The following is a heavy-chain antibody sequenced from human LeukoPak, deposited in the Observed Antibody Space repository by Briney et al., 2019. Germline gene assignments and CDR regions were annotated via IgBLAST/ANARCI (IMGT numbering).Heavy chain of an antibody. CDR1: GFTFSSYW. D-gene: IGHD6-13*01. V-gene: IGHV3-7*01. Sequence: GGSLRLSCAASGFTFSSYWMSWVRQAPGKGLEWVANIKQDGSEKYYVDSVKGRFTISRDNAKNSLYLQMNSLRAEDTAVYYCARAFFRSYSSSWYPYYFDYWGQGTLVTVSS. CDR2: IKQDGSEK. J-gene: IGHJ4*02. CDR3: ARAFFRSYSSSWYPYYFDY.